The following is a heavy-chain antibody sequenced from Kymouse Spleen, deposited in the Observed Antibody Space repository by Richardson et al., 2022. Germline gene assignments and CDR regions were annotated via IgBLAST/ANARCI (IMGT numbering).Heavy chain of an antibody. CDR3: ARHPYYYGSGSYYNLDAFDI. CDR1: GYSFTSYW. V-gene: IGHV5-51*01. Sequence: EVQLVQSGAEVKKPGESLKISCKGSGYSFTSYWIGWVRQMPGKGLEWMGIIYPGDSDTRYSPSFQGQVTISADKSISTAYLQWSSLKASDTAMYYCARHPYYYGSGSYYNLDAFDIWGQGTMVTVSS. CDR2: IYPGDSDT. D-gene: IGHD3-10*01. J-gene: IGHJ3*02.